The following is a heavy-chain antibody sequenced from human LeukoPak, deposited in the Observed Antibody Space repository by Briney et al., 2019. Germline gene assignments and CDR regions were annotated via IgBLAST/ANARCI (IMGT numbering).Heavy chain of an antibody. V-gene: IGHV3-9*01. CDR3: AKDTSSGWYTSTDWFDP. D-gene: IGHD6-19*01. CDR2: ISWNSGTI. CDR1: GFTFDDYA. Sequence: GGSLRLSCAASGFTFDDYAMHWVRQAPGKGLEWVSGISWNSGTIGYADSVKGRFTISRDNAKNSLYLQMNSLRAEDTALYYCAKDTSSGWYTSTDWFDPWGQGTLVTVSS. J-gene: IGHJ5*02.